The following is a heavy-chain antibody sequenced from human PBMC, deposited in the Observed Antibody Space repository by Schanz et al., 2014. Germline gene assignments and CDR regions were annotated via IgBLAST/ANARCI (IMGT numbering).Heavy chain of an antibody. J-gene: IGHJ4*02. D-gene: IGHD6-25*01. CDR1: EFTFSTDA. CDR2: ISASGGDT. V-gene: IGHV3-23*01. CDR3: AKVRYSSGWRGDYFDE. Sequence: DVRLLESGGGLVQPGGSLRLSCAASEFTFSTDAMSWVRQAPGKGLEWLSVISASGGDTYYADSVKGRFTISRDNSKNTLYLQMNSLRAEDTAVDYCAKVRYSSGWRGDYFDEWGQGTLVTVAS.